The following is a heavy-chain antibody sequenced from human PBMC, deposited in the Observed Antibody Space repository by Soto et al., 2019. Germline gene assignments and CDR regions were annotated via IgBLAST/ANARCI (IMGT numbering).Heavy chain of an antibody. CDR2: IYYSGST. CDR1: GGSVSSGSYY. Sequence: QVQLQESGPGLVTPSETLSLTCTVSGGSVSSGSYYWSWIRQPPGKGLEWIGYIYYSGSTNYNPSLKSRVTISVDTSKNQFSLKLCSLTAADTAVYYCARDPLPPERRVDYWGQGTLVTVSS. J-gene: IGHJ4*02. V-gene: IGHV4-61*01. CDR3: ARDPLPPERRVDY. D-gene: IGHD1-1*01.